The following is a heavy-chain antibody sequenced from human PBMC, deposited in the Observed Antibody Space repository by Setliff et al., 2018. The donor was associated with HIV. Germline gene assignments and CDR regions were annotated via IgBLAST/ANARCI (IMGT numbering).Heavy chain of an antibody. V-gene: IGHV5-51*01. Sequence: PGESLKISCKGSRYSFASYWIGWVRQMPGKGLEWMGVIYPDDSDTRYSPSFQGQVTISAGKSINTAYLQWSGLKASDTAVYYCAWDSSAFRAAGHSNNYFAYWGQGTLVTVSS. J-gene: IGHJ4*02. CDR1: RYSFASYW. CDR2: IYPDDSDT. D-gene: IGHD3-22*01. CDR3: AWDSSAFRAAGHSNNYFAY.